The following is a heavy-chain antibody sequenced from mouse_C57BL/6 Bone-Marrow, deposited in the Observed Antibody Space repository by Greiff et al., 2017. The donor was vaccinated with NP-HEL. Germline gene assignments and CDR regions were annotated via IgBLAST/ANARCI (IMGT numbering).Heavy chain of an antibody. CDR3: ARQPVYFDY. CDR1: GYTFTDYY. V-gene: IGHV1-76*01. J-gene: IGHJ2*01. D-gene: IGHD3-3*01. Sequence: QVQLQQSGAELVRPGASVKLSCKASGYTFTDYYINWVKQRPGQGLEWIARIYPGSGNTYYNEKFKGKATLTAEKSSSTAYMQLSSLTSEDSAVYFCARQPVYFDYWGQGTTLTVSS. CDR2: IYPGSGNT.